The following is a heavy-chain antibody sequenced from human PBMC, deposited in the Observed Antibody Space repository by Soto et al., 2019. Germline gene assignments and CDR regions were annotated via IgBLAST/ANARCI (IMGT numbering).Heavy chain of an antibody. D-gene: IGHD3-22*01. CDR3: VKYYYDSSGSMWETDY. V-gene: IGHV3-30*18. CDR2: ISYDGSNK. J-gene: IGHJ4*02. Sequence: GGSLRLSCAASGFTFSSYGMHWVRQAPGKGLEWVAVISYDGSNKYYADSVKGRFTISRDNSKNTLYLQMNSLRAEDTAVYYCVKYYYDSSGSMWETDYWGQGTLVTVSS. CDR1: GFTFSSYG.